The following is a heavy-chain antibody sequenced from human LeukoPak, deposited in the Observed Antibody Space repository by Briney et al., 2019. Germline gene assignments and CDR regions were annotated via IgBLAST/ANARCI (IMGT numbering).Heavy chain of an antibody. Sequence: GGSLRLSCAASGFTFSSYAMSWVRQAPGKGLEWVSVISGSGGSTNYADSVKGRFTISRDNAKNSLYLQMNSLRAEDTAVYYCARALIKSGSYIWAAFDIWGQGTMVTVSS. V-gene: IGHV3-23*01. D-gene: IGHD1-26*01. J-gene: IGHJ3*02. CDR3: ARALIKSGSYIWAAFDI. CDR1: GFTFSSYA. CDR2: ISGSGGST.